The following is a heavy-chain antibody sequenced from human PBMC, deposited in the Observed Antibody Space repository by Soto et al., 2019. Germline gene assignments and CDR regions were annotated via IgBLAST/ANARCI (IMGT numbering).Heavy chain of an antibody. CDR2: ISGSGGDT. CDR1: GFTFSSYA. Sequence: EVQVLESGGGLVQPGGSLRLSCAASGFTFSSYAMSWVRQAPGKGLEWVSVISGSGGDTYYADSVKGRFTISRDNSKNTLYLQLHSLRAEDTAVYFGAKHQGLSTVTPVSFWGQGSLVSVSS. D-gene: IGHD4-17*01. J-gene: IGHJ4*02. CDR3: AKHQGLSTVTPVSF. V-gene: IGHV3-23*01.